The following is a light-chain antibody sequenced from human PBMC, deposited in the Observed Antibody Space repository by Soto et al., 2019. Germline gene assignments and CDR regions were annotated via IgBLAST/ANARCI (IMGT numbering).Light chain of an antibody. CDR2: EVS. Sequence: QSALTQPASVSGSPGQSITISCTGTSSDVGGYNYVSWYQQHPGKAPKLMIYEVSNRPSGVSNRFSGSKSGTSAFLAITGLQADDEADYYCQSYDSSLSGHVVFGGGTKLTVL. CDR3: QSYDSSLSGHVV. V-gene: IGLV2-14*01. J-gene: IGLJ2*01. CDR1: SSDVGGYNY.